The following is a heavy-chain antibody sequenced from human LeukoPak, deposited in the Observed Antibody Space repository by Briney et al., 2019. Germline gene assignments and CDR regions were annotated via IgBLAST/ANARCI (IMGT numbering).Heavy chain of an antibody. J-gene: IGHJ4*03. CDR3: ARLRLAASSSYFDY. Sequence: SETLSLTCTVSGGSISSSSYYWGWIRQPPGKGLEWIGSIYYSGSTYYNPSLKSRVTISVDTSKNQFSLKLSSVTAADTAVYYCARLRLAASSSYFDYWGQGTLVTVSS. D-gene: IGHD6-13*01. V-gene: IGHV4-39*01. CDR2: IYYSGST. CDR1: GGSISSSSYY.